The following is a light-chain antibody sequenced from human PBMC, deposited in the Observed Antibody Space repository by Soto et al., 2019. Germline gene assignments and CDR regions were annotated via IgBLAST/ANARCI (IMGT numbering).Light chain of an antibody. CDR1: QSVSSSY. V-gene: IGKV3-20*01. J-gene: IGKJ2*01. Sequence: EIVLTQSPGTLSLSPGEGATLSCRASQSVSSSYLAWYQQKPSQAPRLLIYGASGRATGVPDRFSGSGSGTDFTLTISRLEREDVAVYYCQQYGSSPATFGQGTKLEIK. CDR3: QQYGSSPAT. CDR2: GAS.